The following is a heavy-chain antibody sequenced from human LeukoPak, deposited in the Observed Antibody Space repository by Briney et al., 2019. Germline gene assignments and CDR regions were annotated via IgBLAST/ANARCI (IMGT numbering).Heavy chain of an antibody. J-gene: IGHJ5*02. V-gene: IGHV4-34*01. CDR3: ARGGRIVVVPAAIGGWFDP. Sequence: SETLSLTCAVYGGSFSGYYWSWIRQPPGKGLEWIGEINHSGSTNYNPSIKSRVTISVDTSKNQFSLKLSSVTAADTAVYYCARGGRIVVVPAAIGGWFDPWGQGTLVTVSS. D-gene: IGHD2-2*02. CDR1: GGSFSGYY. CDR2: INHSGST.